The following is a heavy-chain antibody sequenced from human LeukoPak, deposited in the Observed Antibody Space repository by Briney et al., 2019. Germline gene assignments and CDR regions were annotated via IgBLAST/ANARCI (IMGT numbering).Heavy chain of an antibody. CDR1: GFTFSSYG. J-gene: IGHJ4*02. CDR2: IRYDGSNK. Sequence: PGGSLRPSCAASGFTFSSYGMHWVRQAPGKGLEWVAFIRYDGSNKYYADSVKGRFTISRDNSKNTLYLQMNSLRAEDTAVYYCARIPYSSSWRSDYWGQGTLVTVSS. D-gene: IGHD6-13*01. V-gene: IGHV3-30*02. CDR3: ARIPYSSSWRSDY.